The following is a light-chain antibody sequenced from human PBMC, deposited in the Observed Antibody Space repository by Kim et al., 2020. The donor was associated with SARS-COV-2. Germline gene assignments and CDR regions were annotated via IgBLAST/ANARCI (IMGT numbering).Light chain of an antibody. CDR1: QSVLSSSNNKNY. Sequence: RATINCQSSQSVLSSSNNKNYLAWYQQKPGQPPKLLIYWASTRESGVPDRFSGSGSGTDFTLTISSLQAEDVAVYYCQQYYSTPPSFGQGTKLEI. J-gene: IGKJ2*03. CDR3: QQYYSTPPS. V-gene: IGKV4-1*01. CDR2: WAS.